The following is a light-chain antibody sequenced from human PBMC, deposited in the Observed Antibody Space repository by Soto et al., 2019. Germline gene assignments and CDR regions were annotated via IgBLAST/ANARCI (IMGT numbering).Light chain of an antibody. V-gene: IGKV3-11*01. Sequence: EIVLTQSPATLSLSPGERATLSCRASENISSYLAWYQQKPGQAPRLLIYDASNRATGIPARFSGSGSGTELTIPISSLAPVYFAVYDWQQRRYWPPMYTFGQGTKVEIK. CDR1: ENISSY. CDR2: DAS. J-gene: IGKJ2*01. CDR3: QQRRYWPPMYT.